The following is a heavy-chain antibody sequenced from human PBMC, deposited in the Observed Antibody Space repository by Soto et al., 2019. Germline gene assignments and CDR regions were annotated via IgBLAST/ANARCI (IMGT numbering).Heavy chain of an antibody. CDR3: AKDSVAVNGVWDWFDP. V-gene: IGHV3-23*01. CDR2: IHGNGGGT. J-gene: IGHJ5*02. CDR1: GFNLRNYA. Sequence: EVQLLESGGGLVQPGGSLRLSCAASGFNLRNYAMSWVRQPPGKGLEWVSYIHGNGGGTYYADSVKGRFTVSRDDSKETLYRQLSSLRVDDTAVYYCAKDSVAVNGVWDWFDPWGQGTLVTVSS. D-gene: IGHD3-16*01.